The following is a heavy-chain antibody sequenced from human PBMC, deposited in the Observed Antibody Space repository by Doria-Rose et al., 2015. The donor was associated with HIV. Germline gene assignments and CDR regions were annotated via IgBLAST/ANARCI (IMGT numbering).Heavy chain of an antibody. D-gene: IGHD3-3*01. CDR1: GVTFNTYT. CDR2: ITAIFGTA. Sequence: QVQLVQSGAEVKKPGSSVKVSCKASGVTFNTYTVTWVRQAPGQGLEWMGGITAIFGTANYAQKFRGRVTITADESTSTAYMELSSLISDDTAVFYCARDRSGLGIDYWGQGTLVTVSA. J-gene: IGHJ4*02. V-gene: IGHV1-69*01. CDR3: ARDRSGLGIDY.